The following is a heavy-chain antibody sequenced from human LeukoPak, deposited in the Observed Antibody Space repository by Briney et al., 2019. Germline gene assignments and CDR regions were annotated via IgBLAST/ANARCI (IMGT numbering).Heavy chain of an antibody. Sequence: ASVKVSCKASGGTFSSYAISWVRQAPGKGLEWMGGFDPEDGETIYAQKFQGRVTMTEDTSTDTAYMELSSLRSEDTAVYYCASGYCSGGSCYVFDYWGQGTLVTVSS. V-gene: IGHV1-24*01. CDR1: GGTFSSYA. D-gene: IGHD2-15*01. CDR3: ASGYCSGGSCYVFDY. J-gene: IGHJ4*02. CDR2: FDPEDGET.